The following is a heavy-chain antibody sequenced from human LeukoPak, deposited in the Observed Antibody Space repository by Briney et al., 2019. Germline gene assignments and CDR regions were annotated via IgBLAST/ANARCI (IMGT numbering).Heavy chain of an antibody. D-gene: IGHD4-23*01. CDR1: GGSISSYY. CDR2: IYYSGST. V-gene: IGHV4-59*01. CDR3: ARVGGTNYYYYGMDV. Sequence: SEALSLTCTVSGGSISSYYWSWIRQPPGKGLEWIGYIYYSGSTNYNPSLKSRVTISVDTSKNQFSLKLSSVTAADTAVYYCARVGGTNYYYYGMDVWGQGTTVTVSS. J-gene: IGHJ6*02.